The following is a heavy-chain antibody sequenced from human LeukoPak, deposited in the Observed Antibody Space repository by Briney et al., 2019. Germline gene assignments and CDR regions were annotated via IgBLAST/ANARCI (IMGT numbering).Heavy chain of an antibody. V-gene: IGHV1-2*02. CDR2: INPNSGVT. CDR1: GYTFTGYY. CDR3: ARLSTPNLYYFDY. Sequence: VASVKVSCKASGYTFTGYYMHWVRQAPGQGLEWMGWINPNSGVTYYAQKFRGRVSMTRDTSISTAYMEVSRLRSDDSALYYCARLSTPNLYYFDYWGQGTLVTVSS. D-gene: IGHD3-16*02. J-gene: IGHJ4*02.